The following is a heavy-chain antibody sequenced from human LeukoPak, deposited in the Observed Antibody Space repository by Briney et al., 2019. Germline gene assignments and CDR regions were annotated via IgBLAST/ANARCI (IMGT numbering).Heavy chain of an antibody. V-gene: IGHV3-20*04. J-gene: IGHJ4*02. CDR2: VNWNGDST. D-gene: IGHD4-17*01. CDR1: GFVFDDYG. Sequence: GGSLRLSCAAPGFVFDDYGMSWVRQVPGKGLEWVSTVNWNGDSTGYADSVKGRFTISRDNSKNTLYLQMNRLRAEDTALYYCAKEIDYGDFRGPDYWGQGTLVTVSS. CDR3: AKEIDYGDFRGPDY.